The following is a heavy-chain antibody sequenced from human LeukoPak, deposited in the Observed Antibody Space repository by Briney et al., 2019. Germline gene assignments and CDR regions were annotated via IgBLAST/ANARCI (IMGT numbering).Heavy chain of an antibody. J-gene: IGHJ5*02. V-gene: IGHV1-18*01. CDR1: GYTFSSYG. Sequence: ASVKVSCKTSGYTFSSYGIAWVRQAPGQGLEWMGWISAYNGNTNYAQKLQGRVTMTTDTSTSTAYMELRSLRSDDTAVYYCAREGALYGSSDYYLSWFDPWGQGTLVTVSS. CDR3: AREGALYGSSDYYLSWFDP. CDR2: ISAYNGNT. D-gene: IGHD3-22*01.